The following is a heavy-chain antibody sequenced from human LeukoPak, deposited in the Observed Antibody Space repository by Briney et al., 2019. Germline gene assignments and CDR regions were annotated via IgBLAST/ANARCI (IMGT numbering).Heavy chain of an antibody. CDR1: GYTFTGFY. V-gene: IGHV1-2*02. J-gene: IGHJ4*02. CDR3: ERGQKQMYGTFDY. D-gene: IGHD1-14*01. CDR2: INPNSGVT. Sequence: GASVKVSCKASGYTFTGFYIHWVRQAPGQGLEWMGWINPNSGVTNYAQKFQGRVTLTRDTSISTVYMELSSLRSDDTAVYYCERGQKQMYGTFDYWGQGTLVTVSS.